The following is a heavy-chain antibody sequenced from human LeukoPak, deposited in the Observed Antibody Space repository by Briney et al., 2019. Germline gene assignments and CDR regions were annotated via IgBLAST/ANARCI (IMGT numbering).Heavy chain of an antibody. CDR2: IRYDGSNK. Sequence: PGGSLRLSCAASGFTFGSYGMHWVRQAPGKGLEWVAFIRYDGSNKYYADSVKGRFTISRDNSKNTLYLQMNSLRAEDTAVYYCAKALHEGRGAYPIYYFDYWGQGTLVTVSS. V-gene: IGHV3-30*02. J-gene: IGHJ4*02. CDR3: AKALHEGRGAYPIYYFDY. CDR1: GFTFGSYG. D-gene: IGHD3-10*01.